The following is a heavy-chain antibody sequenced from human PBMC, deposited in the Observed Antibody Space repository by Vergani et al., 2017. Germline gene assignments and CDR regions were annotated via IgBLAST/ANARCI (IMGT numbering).Heavy chain of an antibody. CDR2: FHPGDSDT. CDR3: ARQQYYYESSGYHGNFDY. CDR1: AYSFTNYW. D-gene: IGHD3-22*01. J-gene: IGHJ4*02. V-gene: IGHV5-51*01. Sequence: EVQLVQSGAEVKKPGESLKISCKGSAYSFTNYWIGWVRQMPGKGLEWMGIFHPGDSDTRYSPSFQGQVTISTDKSISTVYLQWSSLKASDIAMYYCARQQYYYESSGYHGNFDYWGQGTLVTVSS.